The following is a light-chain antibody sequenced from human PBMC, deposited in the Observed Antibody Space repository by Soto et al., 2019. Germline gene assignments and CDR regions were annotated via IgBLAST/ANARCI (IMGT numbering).Light chain of an antibody. CDR1: SGHSSYI. Sequence: QPVLTQSSSASASLGSSVKLTCTLSSGHSSYIIAWHQQQPGKARRYLMKLEGSGSYNKGSGVPDRFSGSSSGADRYLTISSVQFEDEADYYCETWDSNTHTVFGGGTQLTVL. J-gene: IGLJ3*02. CDR3: ETWDSNTHTV. V-gene: IGLV4-60*02. CDR2: LEGSGSY.